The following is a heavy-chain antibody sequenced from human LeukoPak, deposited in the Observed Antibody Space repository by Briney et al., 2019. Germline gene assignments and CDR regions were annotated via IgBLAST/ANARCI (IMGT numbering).Heavy chain of an antibody. Sequence: ETLSLTCTVSGGSISSSSYYWGWIRQPPGKGLEWVANIKQDGSEKYYVDSVKGRFTISRDNAKNSLYLQMNSLRAEDTAVYYCARDRVTALDYWGQGTLVTVSS. D-gene: IGHD2-21*02. CDR2: IKQDGSEK. V-gene: IGHV3-7*01. CDR3: ARDRVTALDY. J-gene: IGHJ4*02. CDR1: GGSISSSSYY.